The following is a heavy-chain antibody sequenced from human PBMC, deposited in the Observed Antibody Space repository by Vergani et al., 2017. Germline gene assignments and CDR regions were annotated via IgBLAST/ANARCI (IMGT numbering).Heavy chain of an antibody. CDR2: IKSDGSIT. Sequence: DVHLAESGGGFFQPGGSLRLSCSASGFSFNRYWMHWVRQVPGKGLLWVSRIKSDGSITAYADSVKGRFTISRDNAQNTLYLQMNSLRAEYTGVYYCATDRYYLGSGSYPYFYYYGLDVWGQGTAVTVSS. J-gene: IGHJ6*02. V-gene: IGHV3-74*03. CDR3: ATDRYYLGSGSYPYFYYYGLDV. D-gene: IGHD3-10*01. CDR1: GFSFNRYW.